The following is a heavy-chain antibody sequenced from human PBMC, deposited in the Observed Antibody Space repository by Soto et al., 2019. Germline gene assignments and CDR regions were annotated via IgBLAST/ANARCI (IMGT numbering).Heavy chain of an antibody. Sequence: PSETLSLTCAVSGYSISSGYYWGWIRQPPGKGLEWIGSIYHSGSTYYNPSLKSRVTISVDTSKNQFSLKLSSVTAADTAVYYCARGARYSYGSREVDYWGQGTLVTVSS. CDR3: ARGARYSYGSREVDY. D-gene: IGHD5-18*01. V-gene: IGHV4-38-2*01. J-gene: IGHJ4*02. CDR1: GYSISSGYY. CDR2: IYHSGST.